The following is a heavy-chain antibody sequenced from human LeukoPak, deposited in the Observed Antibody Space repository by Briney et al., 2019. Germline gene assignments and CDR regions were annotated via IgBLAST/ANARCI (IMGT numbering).Heavy chain of an antibody. V-gene: IGHV4-4*07. J-gene: IGHJ5*02. CDR3: ARDSWAFYGDYTNWFDP. D-gene: IGHD4-17*01. CDR1: GGSISSYY. Sequence: SETLSLTCTVSGGSISSYYWSWIRQPAGKGLEWIGRIYTSGSTNYNPSLKSRVTMSVDTSKNQFSLKLSSVTAADTAVYYCARDSWAFYGDYTNWFDPWGQGTLVTVSS. CDR2: IYTSGST.